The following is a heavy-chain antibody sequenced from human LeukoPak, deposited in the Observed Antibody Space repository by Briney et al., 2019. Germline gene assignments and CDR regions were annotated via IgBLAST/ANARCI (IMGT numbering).Heavy chain of an antibody. CDR2: ISGSGGST. J-gene: IGHJ6*02. V-gene: IGHV3-23*01. Sequence: GGSLRLSCAASGFTFSSYAMSWVRQAPGNGLEWVSAISGSGGSTYYADSVKGRFTISRDNSKNTLYLQMNSLRAEDTAVYYCAKDVGYYYGMDVWGQGTTVTVSS. CDR1: GFTFSSYA. CDR3: AKDVGYYYGMDV.